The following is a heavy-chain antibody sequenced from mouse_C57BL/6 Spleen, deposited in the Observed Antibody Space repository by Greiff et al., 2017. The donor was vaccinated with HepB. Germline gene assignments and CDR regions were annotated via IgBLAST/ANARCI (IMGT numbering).Heavy chain of an antibody. D-gene: IGHD2-4*01. Sequence: DVMLVESGGDLVKPGGSLKLSCAASGFTFSSYGMSWVRQTPDKRLEWVATISSGGSYTYYPDSVKGRFTISRDNAKNTLYLQMSSLKSEDTAMYYCARHEDYDYRYFDYWGQGTTLTVSS. CDR3: ARHEDYDYRYFDY. CDR2: ISSGGSYT. V-gene: IGHV5-6*02. J-gene: IGHJ2*01. CDR1: GFTFSSYG.